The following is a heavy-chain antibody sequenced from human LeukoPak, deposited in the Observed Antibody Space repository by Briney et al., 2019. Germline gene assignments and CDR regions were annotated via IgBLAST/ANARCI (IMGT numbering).Heavy chain of an antibody. J-gene: IGHJ6*03. V-gene: IGHV4-34*01. CDR3: ARGRGYSYGLGLYYYYMDV. Sequence: SETLSLTCAVYGGSFSGYYWSWIRQPPGKGLEWIGEINHSGSTNYNPSLESRVTISVAPSKNQFSLNLSSVTAADTAVYYCARGRGYSYGLGLYYYYMDVWGKGTTVTVSS. CDR1: GGSFSGYY. CDR2: INHSGST. D-gene: IGHD5-18*01.